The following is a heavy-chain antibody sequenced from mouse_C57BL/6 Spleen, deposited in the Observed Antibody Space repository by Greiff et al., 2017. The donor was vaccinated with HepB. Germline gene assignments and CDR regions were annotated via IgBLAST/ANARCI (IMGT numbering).Heavy chain of an antibody. CDR2: IYPGDGDT. J-gene: IGHJ3*01. V-gene: IGHV1-82*01. CDR3: ASEGGYRERTY. Sequence: VKLEESGPELVKPGASVKISCKASGYALSSSWMNWVKQRPGKGLEWIGRIYPGDGDTNYNGKFKGKATLTADKSSSTAYMQLSSLTSEDSAVYFCASEGGYRERTYWGQGTLVTVSA. D-gene: IGHD1-2*01. CDR1: GYALSSSW.